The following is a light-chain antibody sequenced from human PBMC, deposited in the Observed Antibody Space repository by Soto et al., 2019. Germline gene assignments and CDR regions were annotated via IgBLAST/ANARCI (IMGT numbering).Light chain of an antibody. CDR2: GAT. CDR3: QRDDSDPLT. CDR1: QGISNY. Sequence: VHVTLYPLFLPAPVGERVTITCRASQGISNYLAWYQQKPVKAPQLLIYGATTLQSGVPSRFSGSGSGTDFTLTIASLQPEDVATYYCQRDDSDPLTSGGGTKADI. J-gene: IGKJ4*01. V-gene: IGKV1-27*01.